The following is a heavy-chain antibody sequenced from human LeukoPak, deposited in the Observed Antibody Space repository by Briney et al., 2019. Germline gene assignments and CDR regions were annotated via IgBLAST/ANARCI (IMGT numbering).Heavy chain of an antibody. CDR1: GFTFSDYY. Sequence: GGSLRLSCAASGFTFSDYYMSWIRQAPGKGLEWVSYISSSGSTIYYADSVRGRFTISRDNAKNSLYLQMNSLRAEDTAVYYCARGERPATATPNFDYWGQGTLVTVSS. V-gene: IGHV3-11*01. CDR3: ARGERPATATPNFDY. D-gene: IGHD2-15*01. J-gene: IGHJ4*02. CDR2: ISSSGSTI.